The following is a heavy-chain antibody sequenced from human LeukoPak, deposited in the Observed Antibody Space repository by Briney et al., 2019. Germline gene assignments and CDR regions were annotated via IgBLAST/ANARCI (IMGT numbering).Heavy chain of an antibody. CDR1: GYSISSGDY. CDR2: IYHSGST. D-gene: IGHD6-25*01. CDR3: ARDSSATQSFHY. J-gene: IGHJ4*02. Sequence: SETLSLTCAVSGYSISSGDYWGLIRQPPGEGLEWIGSIYHSGSTYYNPSLKSRVTISVDTSKNQFSLKLNSVTAADTAFYYCARDSSATQSFHYWGQGTLVTVSS. V-gene: IGHV4-38-2*02.